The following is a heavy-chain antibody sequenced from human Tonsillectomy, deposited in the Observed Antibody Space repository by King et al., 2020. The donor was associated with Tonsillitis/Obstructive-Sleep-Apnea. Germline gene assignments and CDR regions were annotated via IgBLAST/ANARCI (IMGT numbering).Heavy chain of an antibody. Sequence: VQLQESGPGLVKPSETLSLTCTVSGGSISSYYWSWIRQPPGKGLEWIGYIDYSGSTKYNPSLKNRVTMSVDTSKNQFSLKLNSVTAADTAVYYCAQEGTDAFELWGQGTMVTVSS. CDR3: AQEGTDAFEL. J-gene: IGHJ3*01. CDR1: GGSISSYY. V-gene: IGHV4-59*08. D-gene: IGHD1-14*01. CDR2: IDYSGST.